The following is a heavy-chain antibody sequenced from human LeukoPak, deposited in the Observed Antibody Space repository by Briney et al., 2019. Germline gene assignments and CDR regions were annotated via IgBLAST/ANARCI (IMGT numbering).Heavy chain of an antibody. V-gene: IGHV3-23*01. D-gene: IGHD5-24*01. Sequence: PGGSLRLSCAASGFTFSSYSMSWVRQAPGKGLEWVSAISGSGGSTYYADSVKGRFTISRDNSKNTLYLQMNSLRAEDTAVYYCAKESRDGYGPPYLDYWGQGTLVTVSS. J-gene: IGHJ4*02. CDR3: AKESRDGYGPPYLDY. CDR1: GFTFSSYS. CDR2: ISGSGGST.